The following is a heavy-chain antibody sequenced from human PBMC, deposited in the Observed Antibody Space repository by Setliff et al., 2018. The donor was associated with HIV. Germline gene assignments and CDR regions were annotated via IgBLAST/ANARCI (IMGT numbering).Heavy chain of an antibody. CDR3: ARGTTLNVVPDAFYI. CDR2: IYHAGNT. CDR1: GYSISSGYY. J-gene: IGHJ3*02. Sequence: KTSETLSLTCTVTGYSISSGYYWAWIRQPPGKWLEWIGYIYHAGNTYYNPSLKSRVTISVDTSKNQISLRLNSLTSADPAVYYCARGTTLNVVPDAFYIWGQGTMVTVSS. V-gene: IGHV4-38-2*02. D-gene: IGHD4-17*01.